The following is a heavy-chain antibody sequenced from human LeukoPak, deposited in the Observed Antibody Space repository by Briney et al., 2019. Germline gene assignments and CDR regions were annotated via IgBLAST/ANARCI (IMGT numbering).Heavy chain of an antibody. D-gene: IGHD3-22*01. J-gene: IGHJ4*02. CDR1: GFTFSSYS. V-gene: IGHV3-21*01. CDR3: ARSSYEDYYDSSGAFDY. Sequence: TGGSLRLSCAASGFTFSSYSMNWVRQPPGKGLEWVSSISSSSCYIYYADSVKGRFNIPRDNAKNSLYLQMNSLRAEDTAVYYCARSSYEDYYDSSGAFDYWGQGTLVTVSS. CDR2: ISSSSCYI.